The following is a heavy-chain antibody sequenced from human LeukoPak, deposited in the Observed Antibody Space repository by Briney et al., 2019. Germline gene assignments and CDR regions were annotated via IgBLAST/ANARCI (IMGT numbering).Heavy chain of an antibody. Sequence: EASVKVSCKASGYTFTSYGISWVRQATGQGLEWMGWMNPNSGNTGYAQKFQGRVTMTRNTSISTAYMELSSLRSEDTAVYYCARAPYSGSYYTDWGQGTLVTVSS. J-gene: IGHJ4*02. CDR3: ARAPYSGSYYTD. V-gene: IGHV1-8*02. D-gene: IGHD1-26*01. CDR1: GYTFTSYG. CDR2: MNPNSGNT.